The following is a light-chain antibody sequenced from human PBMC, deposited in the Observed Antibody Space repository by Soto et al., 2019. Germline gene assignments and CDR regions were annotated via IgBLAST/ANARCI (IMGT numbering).Light chain of an antibody. V-gene: IGKV3-20*01. CDR2: DAS. CDR1: QSVSSN. J-gene: IGKJ1*01. CDR3: QQYAGSPWT. Sequence: EIVMTQSPATLSVSPGERATLSCRASQSVSSNLAWYQRKPGQAPRLLIYDASNRATGIPARFSGSGSGTDFTLTISRLEPEDFAVYYCQQYAGSPWTFGQGTKVDIK.